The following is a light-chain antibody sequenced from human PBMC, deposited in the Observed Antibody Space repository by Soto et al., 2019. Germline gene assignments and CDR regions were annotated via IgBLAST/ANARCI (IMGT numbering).Light chain of an antibody. Sequence: QAVVTQPASVSGSPEQSLTISCTGTSSDLGSYNLVSWYQQHPGKAPKLMIYEVNKRPSGVSNRFSASKSGNTASLTISGLQAEDEADYYCCSYAGSSTSWVFGGGTKLTVL. CDR1: SSDLGSYNL. CDR2: EVN. V-gene: IGLV2-23*02. CDR3: CSYAGSSTSWV. J-gene: IGLJ3*02.